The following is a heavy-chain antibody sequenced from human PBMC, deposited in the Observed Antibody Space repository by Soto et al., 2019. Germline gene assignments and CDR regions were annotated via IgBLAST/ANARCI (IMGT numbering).Heavy chain of an antibody. D-gene: IGHD2-15*01. CDR2: VNPKSGNT. CDR1: GYNLINYD. CDR3: ARGLRGANPYNWFDP. Sequence: QVQLVQSGAEVKKPGASVKVSCKASGYNLINYDINWVRQATGQGLEWMGWVNPKSGNTGYAQKFQGRVTMTWNGSLSTAYMDLNSLKSEDTAVYYCARGLRGANPYNWFDPWGQGTLVTVSS. J-gene: IGHJ5*02. V-gene: IGHV1-8*01.